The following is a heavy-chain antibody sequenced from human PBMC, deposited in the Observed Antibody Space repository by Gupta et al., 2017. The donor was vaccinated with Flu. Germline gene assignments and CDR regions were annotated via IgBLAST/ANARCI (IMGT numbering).Heavy chain of an antibody. CDR1: AYTFTAYY. CDR3: ARSRDTSSWTFDY. V-gene: IGHV1-2*02. D-gene: IGHD6-13*01. Sequence: QVQLVQSGPEVKRPGASVKVSCKASAYTFTAYYLHLVRQAPGQGLEWMGWINPNSGGTNYAQKFQGRVTMTTDTSISTASMEMTRLRSGDTAVYYCARSRDTSSWTFDYWGLGTLVTVSS. CDR2: INPNSGGT. J-gene: IGHJ4*02.